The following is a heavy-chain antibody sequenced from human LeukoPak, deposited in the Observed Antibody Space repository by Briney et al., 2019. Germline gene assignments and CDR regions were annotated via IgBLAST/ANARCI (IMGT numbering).Heavy chain of an antibody. V-gene: IGHV1-8*01. Sequence: GASVKVSCKASGYTFTSYDINWVRQATGQGLEWMGWMNPNSGNTGYAQKFQGRVTMTRNTSISTAYMELSSLRSEDTAVYYCARGSAHITIFGVVITHYYYYYGMDVWGQGTTVTVSS. D-gene: IGHD3-3*01. CDR3: ARGSAHITIFGVVITHYYYYYGMDV. J-gene: IGHJ6*02. CDR1: GYTFTSYD. CDR2: MNPNSGNT.